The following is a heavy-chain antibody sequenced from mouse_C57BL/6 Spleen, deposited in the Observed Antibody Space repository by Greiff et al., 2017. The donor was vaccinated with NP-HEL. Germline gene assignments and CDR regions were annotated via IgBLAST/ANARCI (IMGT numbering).Heavy chain of an antibody. J-gene: IGHJ3*01. V-gene: IGHV1-50*01. D-gene: IGHD3-3*01. CDR1: GYTFTSYW. CDR2: IDPSDSYT. Sequence: QVQLQQPGAELVKPGASVKLSCKASGYTFTSYWMQWVKQRPGQGLEWIGEIDPSDSYTNYNQKFKGKVTLPVDTSSSTAYMQLSSLTSEDSAVYYCARRGGDFAWFAYWGQGTLVTVSA. CDR3: ARRGGDFAWFAY.